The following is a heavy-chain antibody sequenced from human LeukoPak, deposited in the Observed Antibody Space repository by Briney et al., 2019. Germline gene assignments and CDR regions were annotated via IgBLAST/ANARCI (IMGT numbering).Heavy chain of an antibody. Sequence: TSETLSLTCTVSGGSISSGDYYWSWIRQPPGKGLEWIGYIYYSGSTYYDPSLKSRVTISVDTSKNQFSLKLSSVTAADTAVYYCAREAYDILTGYDYYYGMDVWGQGTTVTVSS. J-gene: IGHJ6*02. CDR1: GGSISSGDYY. V-gene: IGHV4-30-4*01. D-gene: IGHD3-9*01. CDR2: IYYSGST. CDR3: AREAYDILTGYDYYYGMDV.